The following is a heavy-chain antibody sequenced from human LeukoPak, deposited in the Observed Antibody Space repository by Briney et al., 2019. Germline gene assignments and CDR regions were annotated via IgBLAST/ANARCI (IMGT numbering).Heavy chain of an antibody. V-gene: IGHV3-69-1*01. CDR2: IRTGSTI. Sequence: GGSLRLSCAASGFTFSDYYMSWIRQAPGKGLEWISYIRTGSTIYYADSVKGRFTISRDNAKNSLYLQMNSLRAEDTAVYYCASDRYYSFDYWGQGTLVTVSS. CDR3: ASDRYYSFDY. J-gene: IGHJ4*02. CDR1: GFTFSDYY. D-gene: IGHD1-1*01.